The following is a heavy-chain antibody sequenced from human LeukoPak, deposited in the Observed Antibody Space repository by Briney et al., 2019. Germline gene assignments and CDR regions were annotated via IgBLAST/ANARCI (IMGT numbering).Heavy chain of an antibody. J-gene: IGHJ4*02. CDR1: GFTFSSYA. CDR2: ISYDGNNK. CDR3: ARGIAGYCSSTSCYRGVTD. Sequence: GSLRLSCAASGFTFSSYAMHWVRQAPGKGLGWVAVISYDGNNKYYADSVKGRLTISRDNSKNTLYLQMNSLRAEDTAVYYCARGIAGYCSSTSCYRGVTDWGQGTLVTVSS. D-gene: IGHD2-2*02. V-gene: IGHV3-30*04.